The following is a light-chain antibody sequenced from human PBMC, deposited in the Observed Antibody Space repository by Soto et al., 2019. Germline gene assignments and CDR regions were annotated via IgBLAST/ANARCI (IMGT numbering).Light chain of an antibody. V-gene: IGLV2-23*02. J-gene: IGLJ1*01. CDR1: SSDVGYYNL. CDR3: CSYAGSTTHYV. Sequence: QSVLAQPAAVSGSTGQSITISCTGTSSDVGYYNLVSWYQQHPGKAPKLIIYEVNKRPSGFSNRFSGSKSGNTASLTIFGLQAEDEADYYCCSYAGSTTHYVFGTGTKVTVL. CDR2: EVN.